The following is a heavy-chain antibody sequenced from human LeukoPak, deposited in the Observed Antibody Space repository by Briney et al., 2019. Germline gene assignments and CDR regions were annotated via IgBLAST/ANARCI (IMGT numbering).Heavy chain of an antibody. CDR2: IIPIFGTA. CDR1: GGTFSSYA. J-gene: IGHJ3*02. V-gene: IGHV1-69*05. D-gene: IGHD3-10*01. Sequence: SVKVSCKASGGTFSSYAISWVRQAPGQGLEWMGGIIPIFGTANYAQKFQGRVTITTDESTSTAYMELSSLRSEDTAVYYCARARGTMVRGVIIDDAFDIWGQGTMVTVS. CDR3: ARARGTMVRGVIIDDAFDI.